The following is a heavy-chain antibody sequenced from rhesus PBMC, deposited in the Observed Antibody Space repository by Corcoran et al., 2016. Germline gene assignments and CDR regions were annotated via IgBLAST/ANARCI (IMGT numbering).Heavy chain of an antibody. CDR3: ARVLVGLDY. CDR1: GFSISTSGTG. Sequence: QVTLKESGPALVKPTQTLTLTCTFSGFSISTSGTGVGWIRQPPGKALELLSSIYWNDSKYYSTALKGRLTISKDTSKNPVVLTMTNMDPVDTATYYCARVLVGLDYWGQGVLVTVSS. J-gene: IGHJ4*01. CDR2: IYWNDSK. V-gene: IGHV2-95*01. D-gene: IGHD2-39*02.